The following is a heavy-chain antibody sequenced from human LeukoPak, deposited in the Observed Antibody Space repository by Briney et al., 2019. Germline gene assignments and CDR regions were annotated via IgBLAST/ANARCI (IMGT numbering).Heavy chain of an antibody. CDR3: AREVSEGFDF. CDR1: GFTFSGYS. D-gene: IGHD3-22*01. CDR2: FGTRSTSI. J-gene: IGHJ4*02. Sequence: PGGSLRLSCIASGFTFSGYSMNWIRQAPGKGLEWVSSFGTRSTSIYHAGSVKGRFAISRDNAKNSLYLQMNSLRAEDTALYYCAREVSEGFDFWGQGTLVTVSS. V-gene: IGHV3-21*01.